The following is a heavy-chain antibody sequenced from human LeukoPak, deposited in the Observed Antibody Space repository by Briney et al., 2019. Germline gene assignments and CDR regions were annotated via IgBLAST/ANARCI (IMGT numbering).Heavy chain of an antibody. J-gene: IGHJ4*02. Sequence: SETLSLTCTVSGGSISSYYWSWIRQPPGKGLEWIGYIYYSGSTNYNPSLKSRVTISVDTSKNQFSLKLSSVTAADTAVYYCARGTYYYDNFDYWGQGTLVTVSS. V-gene: IGHV4-59*01. CDR2: IYYSGST. CDR1: GGSISSYY. D-gene: IGHD3-22*01. CDR3: ARGTYYYDNFDY.